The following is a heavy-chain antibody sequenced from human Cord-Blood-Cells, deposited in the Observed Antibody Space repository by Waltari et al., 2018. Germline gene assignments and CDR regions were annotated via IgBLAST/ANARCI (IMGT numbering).Heavy chain of an antibody. V-gene: IGHV3-7*01. Sequence: EVQLVESGGGLVQPGGSLRLTCSASGFTFSSSWMTWVRQAPGKGLEWVANIKQDGSEKYYVDSVKGRFTISRDNAKNSLYLQMNSLRAEDTAVYYCARSRDYYFDYWGQGTLVTVSS. CDR1: GFTFSSSW. CDR2: IKQDGSEK. CDR3: ARSRDYYFDY. J-gene: IGHJ4*02.